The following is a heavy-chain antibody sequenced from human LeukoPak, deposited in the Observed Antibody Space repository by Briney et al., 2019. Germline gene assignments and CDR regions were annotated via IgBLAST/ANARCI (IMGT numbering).Heavy chain of an antibody. V-gene: IGHV3-20*04. CDR1: GFTFDDYG. J-gene: IGHJ3*02. CDR3: AREGDGIAAAGVSAFDI. Sequence: GGSLRLSCAASGFTFDDYGMSWVRQAPGKGLEWVAGINWNSGSTGYADSVKGRFTISRDNAKNSLYLQMNSLRAEDTAVYYCAREGDGIAAAGVSAFDIWGQGTMVTVSS. CDR2: INWNSGST. D-gene: IGHD6-13*01.